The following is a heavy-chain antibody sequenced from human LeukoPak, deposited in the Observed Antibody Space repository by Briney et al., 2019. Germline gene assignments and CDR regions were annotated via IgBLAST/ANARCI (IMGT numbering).Heavy chain of an antibody. CDR1: GFTFSDCY. CDR2: ISSSSSTI. CDR3: ARAASIAAAGRFDY. J-gene: IGHJ4*02. D-gene: IGHD6-13*01. Sequence: GGSLRLSCAASGFTFSDCYMSWIRQVPGKGLEWVSYISSSSSTIYYADSVKGRFTISRDNAKNSLYLQMNSLRAEDTAVYYCARAASIAAAGRFDYWGQGTLVTVSS. V-gene: IGHV3-11*04.